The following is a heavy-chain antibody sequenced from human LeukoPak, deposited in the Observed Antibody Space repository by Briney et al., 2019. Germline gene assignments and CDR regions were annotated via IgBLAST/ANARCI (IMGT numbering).Heavy chain of an antibody. CDR1: GGSISSSSYY. D-gene: IGHD2-15*01. CDR3: ARGLGYCSGGSCSRRFDY. J-gene: IGHJ4*02. Sequence: SETLSLTCTVSGGSISSSSYYWGWIRQPPGKGLEWIGSIYYSGSTYYNPSLKSRVTISVDTSKNQFSLKLSSVTAADTAVYYCARGLGYCSGGSCSRRFDYWGQGTLVTVSS. CDR2: IYYSGST. V-gene: IGHV4-39*01.